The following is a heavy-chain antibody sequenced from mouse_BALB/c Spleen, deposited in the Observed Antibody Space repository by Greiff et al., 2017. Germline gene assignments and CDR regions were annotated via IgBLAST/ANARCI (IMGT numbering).Heavy chain of an antibody. V-gene: IGHV1-14*01. J-gene: IGHJ4*01. CDR2: INPYNDGT. CDR3: ARRGPIYYGNYDAMDY. Sequence: VQLQQSGPELVKPGASVKMSCKASGYTFTSYVMHWVKQKPGQGLEWIGYINPYNDGTKYNEKFKGKATLTSDKSSSTAYMELSSLTSEDSAVYYCARRGPIYYGNYDAMDYWGQGTSVTVSS. CDR1: GYTFTSYV. D-gene: IGHD2-1*01.